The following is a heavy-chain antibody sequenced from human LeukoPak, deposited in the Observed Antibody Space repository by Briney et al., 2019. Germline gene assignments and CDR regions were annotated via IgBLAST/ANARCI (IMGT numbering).Heavy chain of an antibody. Sequence: GASVKVSCKASGYTFTYYYMHWVRQAPGQGPEWMGWINPNSGGTNYAQKFQGRVSLTRDTSISTAYMELSRLTSDDTAVYYCARDHNWGPDYWGQGTLVSVSS. J-gene: IGHJ4*02. V-gene: IGHV1-2*02. D-gene: IGHD7-27*01. CDR3: ARDHNWGPDY. CDR2: INPNSGGT. CDR1: GYTFTYYY.